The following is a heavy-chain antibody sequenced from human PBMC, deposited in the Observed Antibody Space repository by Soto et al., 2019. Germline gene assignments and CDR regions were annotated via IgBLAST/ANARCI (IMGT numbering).Heavy chain of an antibody. CDR1: GYSFPTYW. J-gene: IGHJ4*02. V-gene: IGHV5-10-1*01. Sequence: GESLKISCKGSGYSFPTYWVSWVRQMPVKGLEGGGRIDPSDSYTSYRPAFQGRVTISVDKSISTAYLQLSSLQASDTAMYYCARHKKHADGSFDYWGPGTLVTVSS. CDR2: IDPSDSYT. D-gene: IGHD2-8*01. CDR3: ARHKKHADGSFDY.